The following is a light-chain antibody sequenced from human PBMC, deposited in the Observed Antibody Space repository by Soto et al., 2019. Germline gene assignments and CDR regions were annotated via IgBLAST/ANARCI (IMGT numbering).Light chain of an antibody. V-gene: IGKV2-30*01. J-gene: IGKJ2*01. CDR2: KVS. CDR1: HSLVNSDGNTY. CDR3: MQGAHPYT. Sequence: DVVMTQSPLSLPVTLGQPASISCRSSHSLVNSDGNTYLNWFQQRPGQSPRRLTYKVSNRDSGVPDRFSGSGSGTDFTLKISRVEAEDVGVYYCMQGAHPYTFGQGTKLEIK.